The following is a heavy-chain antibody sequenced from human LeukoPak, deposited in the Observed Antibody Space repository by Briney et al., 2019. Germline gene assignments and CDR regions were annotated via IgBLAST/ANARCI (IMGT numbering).Heavy chain of an antibody. J-gene: IGHJ4*02. V-gene: IGHV4-61*02. CDR3: ARDQKTYSSSWYRGYYFDY. CDR1: GGSISSGSYY. CDR2: IYTSGST. D-gene: IGHD6-13*01. Sequence: SETLSLTCTVSGGSISSGSYYWSWIRQPAGKGLEWIGRIYTSGSTNYNPSLKSRVTISVDTSKNQFSLKLSSVTAADTAVYYCARDQKTYSSSWYRGYYFDYWGQGTLVTVSS.